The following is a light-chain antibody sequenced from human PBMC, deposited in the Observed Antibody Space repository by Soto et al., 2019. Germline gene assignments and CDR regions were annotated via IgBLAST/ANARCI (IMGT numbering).Light chain of an antibody. CDR3: CSYAGRSTLI. J-gene: IGLJ2*01. V-gene: IGLV2-23*01. Sequence: QSALTQPASVSGSPGQSITISCTGTSGDIGTYNLVSWYQQYPSRAPELIIFEGNKRPSGVSGRFSASKSGNTASLAISGLQAEDEADYHCCSYAGRSTLICGGGTKVTVL. CDR2: EGN. CDR1: SGDIGTYNL.